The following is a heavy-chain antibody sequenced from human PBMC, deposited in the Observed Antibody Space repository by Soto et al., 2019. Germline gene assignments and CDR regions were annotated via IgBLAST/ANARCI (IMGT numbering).Heavy chain of an antibody. Sequence: PGGSLRLSXAASGFSLSDYWMGWVRQAPGKGLEWVANINQDGSVKYYVDSVKGRFTISRDNAKNSLYLQMNSLTAEDTAVYYCARAVAGASSYWGQGTVVTVSS. CDR3: ARAVAGASSY. V-gene: IGHV3-7*01. CDR2: INQDGSVK. CDR1: GFSLSDYW. D-gene: IGHD2-2*01. J-gene: IGHJ4*02.